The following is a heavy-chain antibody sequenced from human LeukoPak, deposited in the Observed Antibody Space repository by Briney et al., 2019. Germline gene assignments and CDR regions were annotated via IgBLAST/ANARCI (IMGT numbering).Heavy chain of an antibody. V-gene: IGHV3-23*01. CDR2: ISGSGGGT. CDR1: GFTFSGYA. Sequence: QPGGSLRLSCAASGFTFSGYAMSWVRQAPGKGLEWVSLISGSGGGTYYADSVKGRFNILRDNSKNTQDLQMNSLRAEDTAVYYCAKTGTEDGYNIYFDHWGQGTLVTVSS. CDR3: AKTGTEDGYNIYFDH. D-gene: IGHD5-24*01. J-gene: IGHJ4*02.